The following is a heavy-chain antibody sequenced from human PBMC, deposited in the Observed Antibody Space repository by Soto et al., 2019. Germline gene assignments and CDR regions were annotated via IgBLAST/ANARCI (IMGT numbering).Heavy chain of an antibody. CDR3: ARDRGALGP. V-gene: IGHV3-7*01. D-gene: IGHD3-16*01. CDR2: TNEDGREK. CDR1: GFTFTGYW. J-gene: IGHJ5*02. Sequence: EVQLVESGGGLVQPGGSLRLSCAASGFTFTGYWMSWVRQAPGKGLEWVANTNEDGREKFYVDSVKGRFTISRDNAKNSLYLQMNSLRAADTAVYYCARDRGALGPWGQGTLVTVSS.